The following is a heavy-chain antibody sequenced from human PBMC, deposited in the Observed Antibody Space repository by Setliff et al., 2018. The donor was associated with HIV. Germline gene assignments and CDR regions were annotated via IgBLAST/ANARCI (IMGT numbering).Heavy chain of an antibody. D-gene: IGHD6-13*01. CDR2: IYYSGNT. CDR1: GGSISSSSYY. V-gene: IGHV4-39*07. Sequence: PSETLSLTCTVSGGSISSSSYYWGWIRQPPGKGLEWIGSIYYSGNTYYNPSLKSRVTISVDTSKNQFSLNLNSVTAADTALYYCARDRGILSNWLYYFDSWCQGTLVTVSS. CDR3: ARDRGILSNWLYYFDS. J-gene: IGHJ4*02.